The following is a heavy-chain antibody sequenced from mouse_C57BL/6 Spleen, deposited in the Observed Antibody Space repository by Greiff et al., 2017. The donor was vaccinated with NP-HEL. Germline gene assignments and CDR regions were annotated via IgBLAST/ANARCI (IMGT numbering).Heavy chain of an antibody. D-gene: IGHD2-1*01. V-gene: IGHV1-61*01. Sequence: VQLQQPGAELVRPGSSVKLSCKASGYTFTSYWMDWVKQRPGQGLEWIGNIYPSDSVTNYNQKFKDKATLTVDKSSSTAYMQLSSLTSEDSAVYYCARPSYYGNYGYFDVWGTGTTVTVSS. J-gene: IGHJ1*03. CDR2: IYPSDSVT. CDR1: GYTFTSYW. CDR3: ARPSYYGNYGYFDV.